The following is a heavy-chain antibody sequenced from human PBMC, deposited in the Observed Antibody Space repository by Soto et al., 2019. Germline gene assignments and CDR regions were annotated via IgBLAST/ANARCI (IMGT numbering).Heavy chain of an antibody. CDR3: ARQRSGYYHRLFDY. J-gene: IGHJ4*02. V-gene: IGHV4-4*07. CDR1: GGSISSYY. Sequence: SETLSLTCTVSGGSISSYYWSWILQPAGKGLEWIGRIYTSGSTNYNPSLKSRVTMSVDTSKNQFSLKLSSVTAADTAVYYCARQRSGYYHRLFDYWGQGTLVTVSS. D-gene: IGHD3-22*01. CDR2: IYTSGST.